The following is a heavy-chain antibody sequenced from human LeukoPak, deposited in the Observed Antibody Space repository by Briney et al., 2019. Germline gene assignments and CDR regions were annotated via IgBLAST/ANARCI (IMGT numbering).Heavy chain of an antibody. Sequence: SETLSLTCTVSGGSIRSYYWSWIRQPPGKGLGWIGYIYYSGTTNYNPSLKSRVRISVDTSKNQFSLKLSSVTAADTAVYYCARCPADYYDSSGYYPNYFDYWGQGTLVTVSS. CDR1: GGSIRSYY. CDR3: ARCPADYYDSSGYYPNYFDY. J-gene: IGHJ4*02. CDR2: IYYSGTT. D-gene: IGHD3-22*01. V-gene: IGHV4-59*01.